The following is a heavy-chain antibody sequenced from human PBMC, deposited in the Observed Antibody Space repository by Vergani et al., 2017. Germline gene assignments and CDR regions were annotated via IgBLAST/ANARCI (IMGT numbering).Heavy chain of an antibody. CDR2: IWYDGSNK. CDR3: TTDGGPGYSSSWYKYYFDY. V-gene: IGHV3-33*01. J-gene: IGHJ4*02. CDR1: GFTFSSYG. Sequence: QVQLVESGGGVVQPGRSLRLSCAASGFTFSSYGMHWVRQAPGKGLEWVAVIWYDGSNKYYADSVKGRFTISIDDSKNTLYLQMNSLKTEDTAVYYCTTDGGPGYSSSWYKYYFDYWGQGTLVTVSS. D-gene: IGHD6-13*01.